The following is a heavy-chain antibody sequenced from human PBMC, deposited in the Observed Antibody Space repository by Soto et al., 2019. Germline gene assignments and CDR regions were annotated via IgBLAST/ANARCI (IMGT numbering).Heavy chain of an antibody. CDR2: IDPSDSYT. Sequence: LGESLKISCKGSGYSFTSYWISWVRQMPGKGLEWMGRIDPSDSYTNYSPSFQGHVTISADKSISTAYLQWSSLKASDTAMYYCARHEYGDYVIHYYYGMDVWGQGTTVTVSS. J-gene: IGHJ6*02. CDR3: ARHEYGDYVIHYYYGMDV. D-gene: IGHD4-17*01. CDR1: GYSFTSYW. V-gene: IGHV5-10-1*01.